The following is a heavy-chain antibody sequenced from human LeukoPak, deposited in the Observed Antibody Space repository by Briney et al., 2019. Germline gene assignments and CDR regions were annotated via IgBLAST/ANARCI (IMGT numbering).Heavy chain of an antibody. CDR3: ARDVKASVWFGELLPSWGYYYMDV. CDR1: GYTFTSYY. CDR2: INPSGGST. Sequence: ASVKVSCKASGYTFTSYYMHWVRQAPGQGLGWMGIINPSGGSTSYAQKFQGRVTMTRDTSTSTVYMELSSLRSDDTAVYYCARDVKASVWFGELLPSWGYYYMDVWGKGTTVTISS. V-gene: IGHV1-46*01. J-gene: IGHJ6*03. D-gene: IGHD3-10*01.